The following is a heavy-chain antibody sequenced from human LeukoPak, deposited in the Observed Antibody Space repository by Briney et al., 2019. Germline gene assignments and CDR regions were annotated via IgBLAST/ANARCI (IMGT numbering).Heavy chain of an antibody. CDR2: MSKSGST. Sequence: SETLSLTCIVSGGYISSYYWSWIRQPPGKGLEWIGYMSKSGSTNYNPSLQSRVTILVDTSKNQFSLKLSSATAADTAVYYCARHKGSSTWYPFDYWGQGTLVTVSS. CDR1: GGYISSYY. CDR3: ARHKGSSTWYPFDY. V-gene: IGHV4-59*08. J-gene: IGHJ4*02. D-gene: IGHD2-2*01.